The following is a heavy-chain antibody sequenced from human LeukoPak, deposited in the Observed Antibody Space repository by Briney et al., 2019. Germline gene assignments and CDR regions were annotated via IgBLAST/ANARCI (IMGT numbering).Heavy chain of an antibody. CDR2: ISSNSSTI. J-gene: IGHJ4*02. D-gene: IGHD3-22*01. CDR3: ARMNYYDSSGYYYPLGY. V-gene: IGHV3-48*01. Sequence: GGSLRLSCAASGFSFSSYSMNWVRQDPGKGLEWVSYISSNSSTIYYADSVKGRFTISRDNAKNSLFLQMNSLRAEDTAVYYCARMNYYDSSGYYYPLGYWGQGTLVTVSS. CDR1: GFSFSSYS.